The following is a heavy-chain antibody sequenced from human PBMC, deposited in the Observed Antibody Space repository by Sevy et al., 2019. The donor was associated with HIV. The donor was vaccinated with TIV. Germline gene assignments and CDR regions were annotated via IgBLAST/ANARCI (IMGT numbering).Heavy chain of an antibody. CDR3: AAVVEVFTIFGVVLHYYYYGMDV. V-gene: IGHV6-1*01. D-gene: IGHD3-3*01. J-gene: IGHJ6*02. CDR1: GDSVSSNSAA. Sequence: SQTLSLTCAISGDSVSSNSAAWNWIRQSPSRGLEWLGRTYYRSKWYNDYAVSVKSRITINPDTSKNKFSLQLNSVTPEYMAVYYCAAVVEVFTIFGVVLHYYYYGMDVWGQGTTVTVS. CDR2: TYYRSKWYN.